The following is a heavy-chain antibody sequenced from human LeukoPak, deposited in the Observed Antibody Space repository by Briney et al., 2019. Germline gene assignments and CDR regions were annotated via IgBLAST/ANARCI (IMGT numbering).Heavy chain of an antibody. CDR3: TRVGSMHDSSGDYAPPPYEF. CDR1: GYTFTGYY. V-gene: IGHV1-2*02. D-gene: IGHD3-22*01. CDR2: INDNSGAT. Sequence: ASVTVSCKASGYTFTGYYMHWMRQAPGQGLEWMGWINDNSGATDYAQNFQGRVIMTRVTSISTVSMELSRLRSDDTAVYYCTRVGSMHDSSGDYAPPPYEFWGQGTLVTVSS. J-gene: IGHJ4*02.